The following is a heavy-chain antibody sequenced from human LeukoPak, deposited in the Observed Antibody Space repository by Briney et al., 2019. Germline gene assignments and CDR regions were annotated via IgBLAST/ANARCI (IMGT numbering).Heavy chain of an antibody. Sequence: SETLSPTCTVSGGSISSSSYYWGWIRQPPGKGLEWIGSIYYSGSTYYNPSLKSRVTISVDTSKNQFSLKLSSVTAADTAVYYCARDHILTGHLNWGQGTLVTVSS. CDR3: ARDHILTGHLN. D-gene: IGHD3-9*01. V-gene: IGHV4-39*07. CDR2: IYYSGST. CDR1: GGSISSSSYY. J-gene: IGHJ4*02.